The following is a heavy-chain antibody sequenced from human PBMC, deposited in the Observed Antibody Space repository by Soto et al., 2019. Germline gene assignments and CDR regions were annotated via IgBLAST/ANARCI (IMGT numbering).Heavy chain of an antibody. CDR1: GYSFTSYW. J-gene: IGHJ6*02. Sequence: GESLKISCKGSGYSFTSYWIGWVRQMPGKGLEWMGIIYPGDSDTRYSPSFQGQVTISADKSISTAYLQWSSLKASDTAMYYCARHARESLRYFHWVNYYYYGMDVWGQGTTVTVSS. CDR3: ARHARESLRYFHWVNYYYYGMDV. CDR2: IYPGDSDT. D-gene: IGHD3-9*01. V-gene: IGHV5-51*01.